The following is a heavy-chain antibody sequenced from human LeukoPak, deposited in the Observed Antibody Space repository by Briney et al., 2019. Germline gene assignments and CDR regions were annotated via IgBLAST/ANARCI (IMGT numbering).Heavy chain of an antibody. D-gene: IGHD7-27*01. CDR3: AREADPGDIDY. CDR2: INPNSGGT. J-gene: IGHJ4*02. CDR1: GYTFTGYY. Sequence: ASVKVSCKASGYTFTGYYMHWVRQAPGQGLEWMGWINPNSGGTSYAQKFQGRVTMTRDTSTSTAYMELRSLRSDDTAVYYCAREADPGDIDYWGQGTLVTVSS. V-gene: IGHV1-2*02.